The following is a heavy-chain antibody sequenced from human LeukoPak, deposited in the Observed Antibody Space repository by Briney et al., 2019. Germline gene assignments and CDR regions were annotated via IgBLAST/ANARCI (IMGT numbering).Heavy chain of an antibody. CDR1: GFTFSDYW. V-gene: IGHV3-7*01. CDR2: IKHDGSDK. J-gene: IGHJ6*03. Sequence: PGGSLRLSCAASGFTFSDYWMIWVRQAPGKGLEWVADIKHDGSDKYFVDSVKGRFTISRDNAKNSEHLQLNSLRAEDTAVYYCARLYCGGGTCYSYYMDVWGKGTTVTVSS. CDR3: ARLYCGGGTCYSYYMDV. D-gene: IGHD2-15*01.